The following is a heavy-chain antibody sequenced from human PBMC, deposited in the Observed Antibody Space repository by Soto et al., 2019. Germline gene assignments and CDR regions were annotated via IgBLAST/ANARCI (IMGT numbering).Heavy chain of an antibody. D-gene: IGHD6-13*01. J-gene: IGHJ4*02. CDR1: GVSISDISYY. V-gene: IGHV4-39*01. CDR2: IYYSGST. Sequence: SETLSLTCTVSGVSISDISYYWDWIRQPPGKGLEWIGTIYYSGSTYYSPSLKSRVTMSVDTSKNQFSLKLISVTAADTAVYYCARLYPQLDFDYWGQGTLVTVSS. CDR3: ARLYPQLDFDY.